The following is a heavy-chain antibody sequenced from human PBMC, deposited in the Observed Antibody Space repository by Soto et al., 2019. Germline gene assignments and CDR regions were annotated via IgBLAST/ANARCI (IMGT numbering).Heavy chain of an antibody. CDR3: AREAESGYPYFHYCDY. D-gene: IGHD3-3*01. V-gene: IGHV4-4*07. J-gene: IGHJ4*02. CDR1: GGSISGFY. CDR2: VYTSGSV. Sequence: QVQLQESGPGLVKPSETLSLTCTVSGGSISGFYWSWIRQPAGKGLEWIGRVYTSGSVNYNPSLRSRVTMSVDTSQNQFSLKLRSVTAADTAVYYCAREAESGYPYFHYCDYWGQGTLVTVSS.